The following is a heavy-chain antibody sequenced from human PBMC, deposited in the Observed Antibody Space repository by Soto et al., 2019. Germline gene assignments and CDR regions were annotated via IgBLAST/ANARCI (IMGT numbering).Heavy chain of an antibody. CDR3: ARTYYDILTGYADYYDEYNVDV. V-gene: IGHV2-5*02. CDR1: GFSLSTSGVG. D-gene: IGHD3-9*01. J-gene: IGHJ6*03. CDR2: IYWDDDK. Sequence: SGPTLVNPTQTLTLTCTFSGFSLSTSGVGVGWIRQPPGKALEWLALIYWDDDKRYSPSLKSRLTITKDTSKNQVVLTMTNMDPVDIATYYCARTYYDILTGYADYYDEYNVDVWGKGTTV.